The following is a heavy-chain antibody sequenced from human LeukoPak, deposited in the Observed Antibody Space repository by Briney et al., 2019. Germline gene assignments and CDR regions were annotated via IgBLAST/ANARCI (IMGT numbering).Heavy chain of an antibody. Sequence: GGSLRLSCGASGFTFSSYWMHWVRQAPGKGLVWISRINSDGSTTSYADSVKGRFTISRDNSKNTLYLQMNSLRAEDTAVYYCAKEGVVVVAASPGDYWGQGTLVTVSS. D-gene: IGHD2-15*01. V-gene: IGHV3-74*01. CDR2: INSDGSTT. CDR3: AKEGVVVVAASPGDY. J-gene: IGHJ4*02. CDR1: GFTFSSYW.